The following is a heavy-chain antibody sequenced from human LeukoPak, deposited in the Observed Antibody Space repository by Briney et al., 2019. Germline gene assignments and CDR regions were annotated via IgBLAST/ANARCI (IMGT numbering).Heavy chain of an antibody. CDR2: INPSGGST. CDR3: ARVLVRGSGSYYPGY. V-gene: IGHV1-46*01. J-gene: IGHJ4*02. D-gene: IGHD3-10*01. Sequence: GASVKVSCKASGYTFTSYYMHWVRQAPGQGLEWMGIINPSGGSTSYAQKFQGRVTMTRDMSTSTVYMELSSLRSEDTDVYYCARVLVRGSGSYYPGYWGQGTLVTVSS. CDR1: GYTFTSYY.